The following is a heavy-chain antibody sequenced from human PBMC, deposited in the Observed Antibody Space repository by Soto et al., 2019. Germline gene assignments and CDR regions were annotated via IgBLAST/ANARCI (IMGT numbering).Heavy chain of an antibody. CDR3: ASSARGSYGDYT. CDR2: INSDGSST. Sequence: EVQLVESGGGLVQPGGSLRLSCEASGFIFSNYWIHWVRQAPGKGLVWVSRINSDGSSTNYADYVKGRFTISRDNAKNTVFLQMNSLRAEDTAVYYCASSARGSYGDYTWGQGTLVTVSS. CDR1: GFIFSNYW. D-gene: IGHD4-17*01. V-gene: IGHV3-74*01. J-gene: IGHJ5*02.